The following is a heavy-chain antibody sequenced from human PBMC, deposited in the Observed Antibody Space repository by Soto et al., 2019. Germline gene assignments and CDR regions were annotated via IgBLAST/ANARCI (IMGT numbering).Heavy chain of an antibody. Sequence: ASVKVSCKASGGTFSSYAISWVRQAPGQGLEWMGGIIPIFGTANYAQKFQGRVTITADESTSTAYMELSSLRSEDTAVYYCARDNRDSVTTVTKSGMDVWGQGTTVTVSS. CDR3: ARDNRDSVTTVTKSGMDV. V-gene: IGHV1-69*13. D-gene: IGHD4-4*01. CDR2: IIPIFGTA. J-gene: IGHJ6*02. CDR1: GGTFSSYA.